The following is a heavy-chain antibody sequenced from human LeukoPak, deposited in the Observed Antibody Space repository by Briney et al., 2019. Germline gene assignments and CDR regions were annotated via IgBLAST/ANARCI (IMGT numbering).Heavy chain of an antibody. CDR1: GASVSSGNYY. J-gene: IGHJ4*02. CDR2: IYTSGSI. Sequence: SQTLSLTCTVSGASVSSGNYYWSWIRQPAGKRLEWIGRIYTSGSINYNPSLKSRVTISVDTSKNQFSLKLSSVTAADTAVYYCAGMIGYFDYWGQGTLVPSPQ. CDR3: AGMIGYFDY. D-gene: IGHD3-16*01. V-gene: IGHV4-61*02.